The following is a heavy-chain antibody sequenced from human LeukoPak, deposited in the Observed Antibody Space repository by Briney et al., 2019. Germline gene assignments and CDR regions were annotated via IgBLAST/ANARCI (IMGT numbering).Heavy chain of an antibody. CDR1: GLTFSNAW. CDR2: IKSKPDGGAT. V-gene: IGHV3-15*01. Sequence: GGSLRLSCAASGLTFSNAWMNWVRQAPGKGLEWIGLIKSKPDGGATDSAAPVKGRFTISRDDSKITLYLQMSSLKTEDTAVYYCATGNYGAFHFWGRGTMVTVSS. CDR3: ATGNYGAFHF. D-gene: IGHD3-16*01. J-gene: IGHJ3*01.